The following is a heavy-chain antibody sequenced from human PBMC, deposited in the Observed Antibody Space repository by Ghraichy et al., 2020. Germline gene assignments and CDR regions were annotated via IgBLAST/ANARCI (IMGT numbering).Heavy chain of an antibody. CDR3: ARDGQKGYDMDV. Sequence: SLRLSCAASGFTFSTYSMNWVRQAPGKGLDWVSHISGSSRTIYYADSMKGRFTISRDNAKNSLYLQMNSLRDEDTAVYYCARDGQKGYDMDVWGQGTTVTVSS. J-gene: IGHJ6*02. V-gene: IGHV3-48*02. CDR2: ISGSSRTI. CDR1: GFTFSTYS.